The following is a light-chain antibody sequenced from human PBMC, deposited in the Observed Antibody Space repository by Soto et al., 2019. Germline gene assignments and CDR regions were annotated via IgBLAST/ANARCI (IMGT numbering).Light chain of an antibody. J-gene: IGKJ2*01. CDR3: QQYGSSPQT. CDR2: DAS. V-gene: IGKV3-20*01. CDR1: QSVSNNY. Sequence: EIVLTQSPGTLSLSPGERATLSCRASQSVSNNYLAWYQQKPGQAPRLLIYDASSRATGIPDRFSGSGSGTDFTLTISRLEPEDFAVYYCQQYGSSPQTFGQGTKLEIK.